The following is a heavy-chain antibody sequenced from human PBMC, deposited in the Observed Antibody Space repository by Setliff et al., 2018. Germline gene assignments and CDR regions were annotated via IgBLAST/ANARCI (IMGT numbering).Heavy chain of an antibody. CDR3: AKRGLSKPDV. CDR1: GFTFSNYG. CDR2: ISSSSSTI. Sequence: TGGSLRLSCAASGFTFSNYGMTWVRQAPGKGLEWISYISSSSSTIYYADSVKGRFTISRDNSKNTLYLQMNSLRAEDTAVYYCAKRGLSKPDVWGKGTTVTVSS. V-gene: IGHV3-48*01. D-gene: IGHD3-16*02. J-gene: IGHJ6*04.